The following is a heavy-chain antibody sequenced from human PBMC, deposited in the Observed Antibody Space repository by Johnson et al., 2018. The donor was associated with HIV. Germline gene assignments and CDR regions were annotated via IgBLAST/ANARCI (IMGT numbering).Heavy chain of an antibody. D-gene: IGHD1-26*01. Sequence: VQLVESGGGLVQPGGSLRLSCAASGFTFSNAWMSWVRQAPGKGLEWVGRIKSRTDGETADYAAPVKGRFTISRDDSKNTLYLQMNSLKTEDTALYYCTTDVPGGPYYNAFDMWGLGTLVTVSS. CDR1: GFTFSNAW. CDR2: IKSRTDGETA. J-gene: IGHJ3*02. V-gene: IGHV3-15*01. CDR3: TTDVPGGPYYNAFDM.